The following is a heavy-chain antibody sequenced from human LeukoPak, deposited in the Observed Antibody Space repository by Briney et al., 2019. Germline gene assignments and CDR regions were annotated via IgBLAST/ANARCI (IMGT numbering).Heavy chain of an antibody. CDR1: GFTLSSYS. D-gene: IGHD3-3*01. CDR2: ISSSSSYI. CDR3: ARGWYDFWSGYYGL. V-gene: IGHV3-21*01. Sequence: GGSLRLSCAASGFTLSSYSMNWVRQAPGKGLEWVSSISSSSSYIYYADSVEGRFTISRDNAKNSLYLQMNSLRAEDTAVYYCARGWYDFWSGYYGLWGQGTLVTVSS. J-gene: IGHJ4*02.